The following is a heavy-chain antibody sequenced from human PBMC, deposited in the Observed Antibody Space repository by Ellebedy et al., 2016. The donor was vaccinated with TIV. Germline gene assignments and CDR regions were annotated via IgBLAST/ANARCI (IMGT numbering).Heavy chain of an antibody. J-gene: IGHJ5*02. V-gene: IGHV4-39*01. CDR2: IDYGGST. D-gene: IGHD4-17*01. CDR3: ARHAYGDYVGWFDP. Sequence: MPSETLSLTCTVSGGSISSSGYYWGWIRQPPGKGLEWIGNIDYGGSTYYNPSLKSRVTFSVTTSNKQSSLKLTSVTAADTAVYYCARHAYGDYVGWFDPWGQGTLVTVSS. CDR1: GGSISSSGYY.